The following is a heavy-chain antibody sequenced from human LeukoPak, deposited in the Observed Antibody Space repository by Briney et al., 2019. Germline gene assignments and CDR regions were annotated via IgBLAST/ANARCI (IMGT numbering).Heavy chain of an antibody. D-gene: IGHD1-7*01. CDR1: GFTFSSYE. V-gene: IGHV3-48*03. J-gene: IGHJ4*02. Sequence: PGGSLRLSCAASGFTFSSYEMNWVRQAPGRGLEWVSYISSSDSTIYYADSVKGRFTISRDNAKNSMYLQMNSLRAEDTAVYYCARADYWNYIFFFVYWGQGTLVTVSS. CDR3: ARADYWNYIFFFVY. CDR2: ISSSDSTI.